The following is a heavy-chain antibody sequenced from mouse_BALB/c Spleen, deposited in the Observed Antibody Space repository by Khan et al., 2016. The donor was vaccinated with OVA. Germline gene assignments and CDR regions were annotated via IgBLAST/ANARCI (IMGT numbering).Heavy chain of an antibody. CDR3: ARSLYYSYGYALDC. CDR2: ISSTGST. Sequence: EVQLQESGPGLVKPSQSLSLTCTVTGYAITSDYAWNWIRQFPGNKLEWMGYISSTGSTSYNPSLKSRISITRDTSTNPVFLQLKSVTTEDTATYYCARSLYYSYGYALDCWGRGTSVTVSS. D-gene: IGHD2-14*01. J-gene: IGHJ4*01. CDR1: GYAITSDYA. V-gene: IGHV3-2*02.